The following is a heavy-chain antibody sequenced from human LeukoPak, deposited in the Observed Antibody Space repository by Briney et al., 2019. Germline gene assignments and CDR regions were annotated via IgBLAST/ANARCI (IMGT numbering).Heavy chain of an antibody. D-gene: IGHD3-22*01. J-gene: IGHJ3*02. CDR2: IYYSGST. CDR1: GGSISSYY. V-gene: IGHV4-59*01. CDR3: ARGDYDSSGYYIRDSLDAFDI. Sequence: SGTLSLTCTVSGGSISSYYWSWIRQPPGKGLEWIGYIYYSGSTNYNPSLKSRVTISVDTSKNQFSLKLSSVTAADTAVYYCARGDYDSSGYYIRDSLDAFDIWGQGTMVTVSS.